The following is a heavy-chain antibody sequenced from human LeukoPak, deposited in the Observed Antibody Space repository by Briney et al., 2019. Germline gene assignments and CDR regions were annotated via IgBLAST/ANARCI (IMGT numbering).Heavy chain of an antibody. CDR1: GFTFSSYA. D-gene: IGHD6-19*01. CDR3: ARGGIAVAGRNWYFDL. J-gene: IGHJ2*01. CDR2: INSDGSST. Sequence: GGSLRLSCAASGFTFSSYAMSWVRQAPGKGLVWVSRINSDGSSTSYADSVKGRFTISRDNAKNTLYLQMNSLRAEDTAVYYCARGGIAVAGRNWYFDLWGRGTLVTVSS. V-gene: IGHV3-74*01.